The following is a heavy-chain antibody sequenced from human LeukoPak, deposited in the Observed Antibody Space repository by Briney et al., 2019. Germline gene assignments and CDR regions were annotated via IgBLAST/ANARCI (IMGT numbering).Heavy chain of an antibody. D-gene: IGHD6-19*01. CDR3: ARFAPDRGWSDY. CDR2: ISAYNGNT. CDR1: GYTFTDYF. V-gene: IGHV1-18*04. J-gene: IGHJ4*02. Sequence: ASVKVSCKASGYTFTDYFIHWVRQAPGQGLEWMGWISAYNGNTNYAQKLQGRVTMTTDTSTSTAYMELRSLRSDDTAVYYCARFAPDRGWSDYWGQGTLVTVSS.